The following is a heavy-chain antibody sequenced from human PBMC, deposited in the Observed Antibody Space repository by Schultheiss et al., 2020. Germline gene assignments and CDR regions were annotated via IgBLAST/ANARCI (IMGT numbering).Heavy chain of an antibody. Sequence: GGSLRLSCAASGFTFSSYAMSWVRQAPGKGLEWLAVISFDGSNKYYADSVKGRFTISRDNSKNTVILQMKSLRAEDTAVYYCAKDLSGYCSGYFGPPDYWGRGTLVTVSS. J-gene: IGHJ4*02. CDR1: GFTFSSYA. D-gene: IGHD2-15*01. V-gene: IGHV3-30*18. CDR2: ISFDGSNK. CDR3: AKDLSGYCSGYFGPPDY.